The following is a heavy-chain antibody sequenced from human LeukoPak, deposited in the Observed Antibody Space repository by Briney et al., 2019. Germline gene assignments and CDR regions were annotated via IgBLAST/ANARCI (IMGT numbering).Heavy chain of an antibody. CDR3: ARHPDRSGIDY. D-gene: IGHD1-14*01. J-gene: IGHJ4*02. Sequence: ASVKVSCKASGYTFTSYDINWVRQATGQGLEWMGWMNSNSGNTGYAQKFQGRVTMTRNTSISTAYMELSSLRSEDTAVYYCARHPDRSGIDYWGQGTLVTVSS. CDR2: MNSNSGNT. CDR1: GYTFTSYD. V-gene: IGHV1-8*01.